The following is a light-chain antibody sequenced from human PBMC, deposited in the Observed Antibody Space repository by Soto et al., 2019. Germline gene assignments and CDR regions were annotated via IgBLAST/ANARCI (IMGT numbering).Light chain of an antibody. J-gene: IGKJ1*01. CDR3: LLDFRYFWA. CDR1: QAIRTA. CDR2: AAS. V-gene: IGKV1-6*01. Sequence: AIQLTQSPSSLSASVGDRVTITCRASQAIRTALGWYQQRPGKVPKPLIYAASTLQSGVPSRFSGSGSGTDFTLTISSLPPEDFATYYCLLDFRYFWAFGQGTKVDIK.